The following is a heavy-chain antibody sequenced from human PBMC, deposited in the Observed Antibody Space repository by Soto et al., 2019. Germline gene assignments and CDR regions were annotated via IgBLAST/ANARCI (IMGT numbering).Heavy chain of an antibody. CDR2: ISYDGSNK. CDR1: GFPFSSFA. J-gene: IGHJ4*02. Sequence: GGSLRLSCAASGFPFSSFAMHWVRQAPGKGLECVAVISYDGSNKYYADSVKGRFTISRDNSKNTLYLQMNSLRAEDTALYYCARELERVFDEWAQGTPVTVSS. CDR3: ARELERVFDE. D-gene: IGHD1-1*01. V-gene: IGHV3-30-3*01.